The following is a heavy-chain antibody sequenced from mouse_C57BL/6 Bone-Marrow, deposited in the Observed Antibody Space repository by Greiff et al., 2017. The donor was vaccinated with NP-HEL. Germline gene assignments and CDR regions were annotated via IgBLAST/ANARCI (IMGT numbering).Heavy chain of an antibody. D-gene: IGHD1-1*01. J-gene: IGHJ3*01. CDR3: TTPYYGSSYGWFAY. Sequence: VHVKQSGAELVRPGASVKLSCTASGFNIKDDYMHWVKQRPEQGLEWIGWIDPENGDTEYASKFQGKATITADTSSNTAYLQLSSLTSEDTAVYYCTTPYYGSSYGWFAYWGQGTLVTVSA. V-gene: IGHV14-4*01. CDR2: IDPENGDT. CDR1: GFNIKDDY.